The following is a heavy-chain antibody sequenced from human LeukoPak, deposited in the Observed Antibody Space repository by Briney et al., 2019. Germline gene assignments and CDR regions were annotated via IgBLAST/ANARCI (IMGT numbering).Heavy chain of an antibody. Sequence: SETLSLTCTVSGGSISSSSYYWGWIRQPPGKGLEWIGSIYYSGSTYYNPSLKSRVTISVDTSKNQFSLKLSSVTAADTAVYYRARLITGTTTAFDIWGQGTMVTVSS. CDR3: ARLITGTTTAFDI. V-gene: IGHV4-39*07. CDR2: IYYSGST. D-gene: IGHD1-7*01. CDR1: GGSISSSSYY. J-gene: IGHJ3*02.